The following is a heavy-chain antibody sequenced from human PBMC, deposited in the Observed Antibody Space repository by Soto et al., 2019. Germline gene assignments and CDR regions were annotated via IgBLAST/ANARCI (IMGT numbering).Heavy chain of an antibody. V-gene: IGHV3-48*03. D-gene: IGHD3-3*01. CDR2: ISKSGTVI. CDR3: ASVNLRFSYGIDV. Sequence: GGSLRLSCAASGSTFSSSEMHWVRQAPGKGLEWVSYISKSGTVIYYADSVKGRFTISRDNATNLLYLQMNSPRAEDTAVYFCASVNLRFSYGIDVWGQGTSVTVSS. J-gene: IGHJ6*02. CDR1: GSTFSSSE.